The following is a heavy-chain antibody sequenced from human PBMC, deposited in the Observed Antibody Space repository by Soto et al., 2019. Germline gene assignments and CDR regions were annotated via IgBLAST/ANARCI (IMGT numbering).Heavy chain of an antibody. CDR1: GFTFSDYY. Sequence: GGSLRLSCAASGFTFSDYYMSWIRQAPGKGLEWVAYISSISSYTNYADSVKGRFTISRDNAKNSLYLQMNSLRAEDTAVYYCARDRADPRRFDPWGQGTLVTVSS. CDR2: ISSISSYT. V-gene: IGHV3-11*05. J-gene: IGHJ5*02. CDR3: ARDRADPRRFDP. D-gene: IGHD6-19*01.